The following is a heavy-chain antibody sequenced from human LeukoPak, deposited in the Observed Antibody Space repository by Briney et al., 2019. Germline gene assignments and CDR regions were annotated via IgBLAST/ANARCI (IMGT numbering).Heavy chain of an antibody. D-gene: IGHD3-22*01. Sequence: PSETLSLTCTVSGGSISSSSYYWGWIRQPPGKGLEWIGSIYYSGSTYYNPSLKSRVTISVDTSKNQFSLKLSSVTAADTAVYYCARGSPHYESSGYYDSWGQGTLVTVSS. CDR3: ARGSPHYESSGYYDS. CDR2: IYYSGST. V-gene: IGHV4-39*07. CDR1: GGSISSSSYY. J-gene: IGHJ4*02.